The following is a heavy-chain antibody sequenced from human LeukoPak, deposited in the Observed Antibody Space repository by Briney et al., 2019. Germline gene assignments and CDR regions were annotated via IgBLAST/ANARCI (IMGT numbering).Heavy chain of an antibody. V-gene: IGHV4-39*07. CDR2: ISFSGRT. CDR1: GDSISTGSYY. CDR3: ARDASYYYASRGYYDY. J-gene: IGHJ4*02. Sequence: PSETLSLTCIVSGDSISTGSYYWAWIRQPPGKGLEWIGSISFSGRTYYNPSLKSRVTISVDTSKNQSSLNLSSLSAADTAMYYCARDASYYYASRGYYDYWGQGTLVTVSS. D-gene: IGHD3-22*01.